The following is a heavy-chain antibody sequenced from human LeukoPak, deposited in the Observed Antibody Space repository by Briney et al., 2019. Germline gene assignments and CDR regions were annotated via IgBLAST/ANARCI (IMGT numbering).Heavy chain of an antibody. CDR3: ARGPPTGFDY. J-gene: IGHJ4*02. V-gene: IGHV1-8*02. CDR1: GGTFISYA. D-gene: IGHD3-9*01. CDR2: MNPNSGNT. Sequence: ASVKVSCKASGGTFISYAISWVRQATGQGLEWMGWMNPNSGNTGYAQKFQGRVTMTRNTSISTAYMELSSLRSEDTAVYYCARGPPTGFDYWGQGTLVTVSS.